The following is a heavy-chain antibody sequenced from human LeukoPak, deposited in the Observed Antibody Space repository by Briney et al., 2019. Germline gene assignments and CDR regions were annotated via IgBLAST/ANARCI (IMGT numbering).Heavy chain of an antibody. V-gene: IGHV1-24*01. CDR1: GYTLTELS. Sequence: ASVKVSCRVSGYTLTELSMHWVRQAPGKGLEWMGGFDPEDGETIYAQKFQGRVTVTEDTSTDTAYMELSSLRSEDTAVYYCATPTYGSGSYLDYWGQGTLVTVSP. CDR2: FDPEDGET. D-gene: IGHD3-10*01. CDR3: ATPTYGSGSYLDY. J-gene: IGHJ4*02.